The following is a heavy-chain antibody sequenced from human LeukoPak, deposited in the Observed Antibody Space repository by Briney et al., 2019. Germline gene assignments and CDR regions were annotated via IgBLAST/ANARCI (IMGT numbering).Heavy chain of an antibody. D-gene: IGHD3-10*01. CDR3: TRDGGDYGASGSYPDY. CDR2: IIPYFGTS. V-gene: IGHV1-69*01. J-gene: IGHJ4*02. Sequence: SVKVSCKASGVTFSRLVVSWVRQAPGQGLEWMGQIIPYFGTSNYAQNFQGRVTLTADEATNTAYMELNRLRSDDTAVYYCTRDGGDYGASGSYPDYWGQGTLVTVSS. CDR1: GVTFSRLV.